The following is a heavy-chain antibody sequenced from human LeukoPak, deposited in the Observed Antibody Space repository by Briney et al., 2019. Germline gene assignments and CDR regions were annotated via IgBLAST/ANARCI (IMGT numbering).Heavy chain of an antibody. V-gene: IGHV4-30-4*08. CDR3: ARDRPARRYMDV. J-gene: IGHJ6*03. D-gene: IGHD6-6*01. Sequence: PSETLSLTCAVYGGSFSGYYWSWIRQPPGKGLEWIGYIYYSGSTYYNPSLKSRVTISVDTSKNQFSLKLSSVTAADTAVYYCARDRPARRYMDVWGKGTTVTVSS. CDR1: GGSFSGYY. CDR2: IYYSGST.